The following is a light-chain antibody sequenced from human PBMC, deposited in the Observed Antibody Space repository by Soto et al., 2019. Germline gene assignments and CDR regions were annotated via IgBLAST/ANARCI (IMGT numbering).Light chain of an antibody. CDR3: QQYNNWPPYT. CDR2: AAS. V-gene: IGKV3-15*01. CDR1: QSVGSN. J-gene: IGKJ2*01. Sequence: EIVMTQSPAPLSVSPGERATLSCRASQSVGSNLAWYQQKPGQAPRLLIYAASTRATGVPARFSGSGSGTEFTLTISSLQSEDFAVYYCQQYNNWPPYTFGQGTKLEIK.